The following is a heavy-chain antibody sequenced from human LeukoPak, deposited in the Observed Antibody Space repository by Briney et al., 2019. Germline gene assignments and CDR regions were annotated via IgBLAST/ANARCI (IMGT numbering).Heavy chain of an antibody. CDR2: IIPIFGIA. Sequence: GASVKVSCKASGGTFSSYAISWVRQAPGQGLEWMGRIIPIFGIANYAQKFQGRVTITADKSTSAAYMELSSLRSEDTAVYYCASASESFDYWGQGTLVTVSS. J-gene: IGHJ4*02. CDR3: ASASESFDY. CDR1: GGTFSSYA. V-gene: IGHV1-69*04.